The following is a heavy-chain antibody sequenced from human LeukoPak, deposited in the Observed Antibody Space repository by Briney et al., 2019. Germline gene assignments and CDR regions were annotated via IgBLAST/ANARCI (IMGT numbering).Heavy chain of an antibody. J-gene: IGHJ4*02. D-gene: IGHD3-22*01. CDR1: GFTFSSYA. CDR2: ISGSGGST. V-gene: IGHV3-23*01. Sequence: GGSLRLSCSASGFTFSSYAMSWVRQAPGKGLEWVSAISGSGGSTYYADSVKGRFTISRDNSKNTLYLQMNSLRAEDTAVYYCAKNRPTYYYDSSGYNFDYWGQGTLVTVSS. CDR3: AKNRPTYYYDSSGYNFDY.